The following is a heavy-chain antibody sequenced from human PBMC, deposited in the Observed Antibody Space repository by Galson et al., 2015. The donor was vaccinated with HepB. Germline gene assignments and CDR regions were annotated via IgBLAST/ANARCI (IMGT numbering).Heavy chain of an antibody. D-gene: IGHD6-6*01. Sequence: CAISGDSVSSNSAAWNWIRQSPSRGLEWLGRTYYRSKWYNDYAVSVKSRITINPDTSKNQFSLQLNSVTPEDTAVYYCARDWGSSSSRGRYYYYGMDVWGQGTTVTVSS. CDR3: ARDWGSSSSRGRYYYYGMDV. CDR1: GDSVSSNSAA. J-gene: IGHJ6*02. V-gene: IGHV6-1*01. CDR2: TYYRSKWYN.